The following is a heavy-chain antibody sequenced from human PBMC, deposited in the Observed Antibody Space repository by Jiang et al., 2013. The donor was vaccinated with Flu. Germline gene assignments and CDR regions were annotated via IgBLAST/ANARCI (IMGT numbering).Heavy chain of an antibody. V-gene: IGHV1-3*01. CDR3: ARQYYYGSGSYHYFDY. Sequence: GAEVKKPGASVKVSCKTSGFTFTNFAMHWVRQAPGQRLEWMGWINAGTGDTKSSQKFQGRVTITRDTSASTAYIELSSLRSEDTAIYYCARQYYYGSGSYHYFDYWGQGTLVTVSS. D-gene: IGHD3-10*01. CDR2: INAGTGDT. J-gene: IGHJ4*02. CDR1: GFTFTNFA.